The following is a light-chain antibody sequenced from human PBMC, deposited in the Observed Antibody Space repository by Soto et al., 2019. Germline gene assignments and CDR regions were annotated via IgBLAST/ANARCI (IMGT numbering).Light chain of an antibody. CDR1: SSNIGSNT. Sequence: QSVLTQPPSASGTPGQRVTISCSGSSSNIGSNTVNWYQQLPGTAPKLLIYDTSQRATGVPDRFSGSRSGTSASLVISGLQTEDEADYHCAAWDDSLNGPAFGGGTKLTVL. J-gene: IGLJ2*01. V-gene: IGLV1-44*01. CDR3: AAWDDSLNGPA. CDR2: DTS.